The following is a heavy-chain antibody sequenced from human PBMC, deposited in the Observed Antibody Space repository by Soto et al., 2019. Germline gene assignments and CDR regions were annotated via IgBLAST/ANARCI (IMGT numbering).Heavy chain of an antibody. CDR3: VRRATSSYWYFGL. D-gene: IGHD2-15*01. CDR1: GGSINSGANY. J-gene: IGHJ2*01. V-gene: IGHV4-30-4*01. CDR2: ISYSGST. Sequence: QVQLRESGPGLVKPSQTLSLTCTVSGGSINSGANYWSWIRQSPGKGLEWIGYISYSGSTYYNPSLKSRVTISSDTSKNQFSLNLTSVTATDTAVYYCVRRATSSYWYFGLWGRGTLVTVSA.